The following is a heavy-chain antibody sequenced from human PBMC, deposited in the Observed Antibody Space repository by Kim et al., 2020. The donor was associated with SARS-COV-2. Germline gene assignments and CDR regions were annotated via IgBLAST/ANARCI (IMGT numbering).Heavy chain of an antibody. D-gene: IGHD6-13*01. CDR3: AREPGIAAAGYFDY. J-gene: IGHJ4*02. CDR2: ISSNGGST. V-gene: IGHV3-64*01. Sequence: GGSLRLSCAASGFTFSNYAMHWVRQAPGKGLECVSAISSNGGSTYYANSVKGRFTISRDNSKNTLYLQMGSLRAEDMAVYYCAREPGIAAAGYFDYWGQGTLVTVSS. CDR1: GFTFSNYA.